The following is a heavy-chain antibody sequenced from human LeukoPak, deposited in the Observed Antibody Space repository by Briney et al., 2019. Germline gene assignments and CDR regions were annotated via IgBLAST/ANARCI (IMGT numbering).Heavy chain of an antibody. D-gene: IGHD3-3*01. V-gene: IGHV3-20*04. Sequence: GGSLRLSCAASGFTFDDYGMSWVRQAPGKGLEWVSGINWNGGSTGYADSVKGRFTISRDNAKNSLYLQMNSLRAEDTALYYCARDTRPFWSGCYTWGPDAFDIWGQGTMVAVSS. CDR2: INWNGGST. CDR1: GFTFDDYG. J-gene: IGHJ3*02. CDR3: ARDTRPFWSGCYTWGPDAFDI.